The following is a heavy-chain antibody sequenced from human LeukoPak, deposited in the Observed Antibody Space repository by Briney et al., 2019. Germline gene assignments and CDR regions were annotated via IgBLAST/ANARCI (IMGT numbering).Heavy chain of an antibody. CDR2: INPNSGGT. J-gene: IGHJ6*02. Sequence: ASVKVSCKASGYTFTGYYMHWVRQAPGQGLEWMGWINPNSGGTNYAQKFQGRVTMTRDTSISTAYMELSRLRSDDTAVYYCAREYYDILTGYENYYYYGTDVWGQGTTVTVSS. CDR3: AREYYDILTGYENYYYYGTDV. CDR1: GYTFTGYY. V-gene: IGHV1-2*02. D-gene: IGHD3-9*01.